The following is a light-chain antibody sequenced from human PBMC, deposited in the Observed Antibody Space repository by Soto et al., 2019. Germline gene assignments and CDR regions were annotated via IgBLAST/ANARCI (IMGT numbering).Light chain of an antibody. CDR1: QSVSSSY. J-gene: IGKJ3*01. V-gene: IGKV3-20*01. Sequence: EIVLTQSPGTLSLSPGERATLSCRASQSVSSSYLAWYQQKPGQAPRLLIYGASSRATGLPDRFSGSGSGPAFTLTSSRLEPGDVAVYYCQQYGSSLFTFGPGTKVDIK. CDR2: GAS. CDR3: QQYGSSLFT.